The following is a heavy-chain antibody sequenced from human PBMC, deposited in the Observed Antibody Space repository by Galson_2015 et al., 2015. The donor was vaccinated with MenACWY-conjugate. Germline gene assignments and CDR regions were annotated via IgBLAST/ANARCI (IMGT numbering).Heavy chain of an antibody. CDR2: IKEDGTVT. CDR1: GLPFSNYW. J-gene: IGHJ4*02. Sequence: SLRLSCAASGLPFSNYWMNWIRQAPGKGLEWVVNIKEDGTVTDYVDSVKGRFTISRDNAKNTLYLQMNSLRAEDTAVYYCVGMGYFLDYWGQGTLVTVSS. V-gene: IGHV3-7*03. CDR3: VGMGYFLDY. D-gene: IGHD5-18*01.